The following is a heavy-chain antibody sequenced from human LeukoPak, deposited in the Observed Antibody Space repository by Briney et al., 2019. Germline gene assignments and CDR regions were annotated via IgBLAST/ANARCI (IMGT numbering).Heavy chain of an antibody. Sequence: GASVKVSCKASGYTFTGYYLHWVRQAPGQGLEWMGGINPNSGDTHYAQKFQGRVTMTWDTSIRTAYMELSSLRSDDSAVYYCARGRAVNAPADWVQETLVTVSS. V-gene: IGHV1-2*02. J-gene: IGHJ4*02. CDR2: INPNSGDT. CDR1: GYTFTGYY. D-gene: IGHD6-19*01. CDR3: ARGRAVNAPAD.